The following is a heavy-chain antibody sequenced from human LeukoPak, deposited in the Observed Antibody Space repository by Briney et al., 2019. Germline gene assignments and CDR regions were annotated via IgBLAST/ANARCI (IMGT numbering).Heavy chain of an antibody. CDR2: IYYSGST. V-gene: IGHV4-59*01. D-gene: IGHD4-17*01. CDR3: ARGSYGPVLFDY. Sequence: PSETLSVTCTVSGGSISSYYWSWIRQPPGKGLEWIGYIYYSGSTNYNPSLKSRVTISVDTSKNQFSLKLSSVTAADTAVYYCARGSYGPVLFDYWGQGTLVTVSS. J-gene: IGHJ4*02. CDR1: GGSISSYY.